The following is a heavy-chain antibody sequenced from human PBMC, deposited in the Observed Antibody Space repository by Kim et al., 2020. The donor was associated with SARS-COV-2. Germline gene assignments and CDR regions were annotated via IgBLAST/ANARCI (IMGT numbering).Heavy chain of an antibody. CDR1: GFTFDDVG. CDR2: ISSKAHGGTT. V-gene: IGHV3-49*03. CDR3: TRGPSGYYNDAFDI. D-gene: IGHD3-22*01. J-gene: IGHJ3*02. Sequence: GGSLRLFCTASGFTFDDVGRSWFRQAPVNWLEWVGVISSKAHGGTTEYAASVKGRFTISRDDSKSIAYLQMNSLKTEDTAVYYCTRGPSGYYNDAFDIWGQRTMFTVSS.